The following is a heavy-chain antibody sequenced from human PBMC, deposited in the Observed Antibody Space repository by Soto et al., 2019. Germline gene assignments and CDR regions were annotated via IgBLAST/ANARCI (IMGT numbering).Heavy chain of an antibody. CDR3: ARDPVYSSSWYLSYDYYYYYGMDV. CDR2: ISAYNGNT. V-gene: IGHV1-18*01. D-gene: IGHD6-13*01. J-gene: IGHJ6*02. CDR1: GYTFTSYG. Sequence: QVQLVQSGAEVKKPGASVKVSCKASGYTFTSYGISWVRQAPGQGLEWMGWISAYNGNTNYAQKLQGRVTMTTDTSPSTAYMELRSLRSDDTAVYYCARDPVYSSSWYLSYDYYYYYGMDVWGQGTTVTVSS.